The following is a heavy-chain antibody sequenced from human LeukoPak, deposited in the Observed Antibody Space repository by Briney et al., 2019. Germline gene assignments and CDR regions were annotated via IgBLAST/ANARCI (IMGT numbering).Heavy chain of an antibody. CDR3: ARAWGHCSGGSCYYYYGMDV. J-gene: IGHJ6*02. V-gene: IGHV3-13*01. CDR1: GFTLSSYD. CDR2: IGTAGDT. Sequence: PGGSLRLSCAASGFTLSSYDMHWVRQATGKGLEWVSAIGTAGDTYYPGSVKGRFTISRENAKNSLYLQMNSLRAGDTAVYYCARAWGHCSGGSCYYYYGMDVWGQGTTVTVSS. D-gene: IGHD2-15*01.